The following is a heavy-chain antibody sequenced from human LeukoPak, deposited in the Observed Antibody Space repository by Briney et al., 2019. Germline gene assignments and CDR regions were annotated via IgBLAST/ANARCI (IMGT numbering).Heavy chain of an antibody. CDR1: GFTFDDYG. CDR2: INWNGGST. J-gene: IGHJ3*02. D-gene: IGHD3-9*01. Sequence: GGSLRLSCAASGFTFDDYGMSWVRQAPGKGLEWVSGINWNGGSTGYADSVKGRFTISRDNAKNSLYLQMNSLRAEGTAMYYCSREMRVYDILTGYYTVAFDIWGQGTMVTVSS. CDR3: SREMRVYDILTGYYTVAFDI. V-gene: IGHV3-20*04.